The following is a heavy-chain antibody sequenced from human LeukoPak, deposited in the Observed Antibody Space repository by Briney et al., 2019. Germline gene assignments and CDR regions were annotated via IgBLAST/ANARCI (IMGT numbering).Heavy chain of an antibody. D-gene: IGHD3-22*01. V-gene: IGHV3-33*01. J-gene: IGHJ6*02. CDR1: GFTFSSYG. Sequence: GGSLRLSCAASGFTFSSYGMHWVRHAPGKGLEWVAVIWYDGSNKYYADSVKGRFTISRDNSKNTLYLQMNSLRAEDTAVYYCARVLLPLYGMDVWGQGTTVTVSS. CDR3: ARVLLPLYGMDV. CDR2: IWYDGSNK.